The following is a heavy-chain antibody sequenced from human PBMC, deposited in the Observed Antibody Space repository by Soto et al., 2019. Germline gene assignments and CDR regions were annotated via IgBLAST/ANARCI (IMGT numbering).Heavy chain of an antibody. D-gene: IGHD2-8*01. CDR2: LTASGLNT. CDR3: AKGLGNAKEV. V-gene: IGHV3-23*01. Sequence: EVQLLESGGGLVQPGGSLRLSCSASGFNFWSCGMSWVRQAPGKGLEWVSGLTASGLNTYYTDSVTGRFTISRDNSGNTVYLQMSGLIVEDTAVVDCAKGLGNAKEVWGQGTTVTVSS. J-gene: IGHJ6*02. CDR1: GFNFWSCG.